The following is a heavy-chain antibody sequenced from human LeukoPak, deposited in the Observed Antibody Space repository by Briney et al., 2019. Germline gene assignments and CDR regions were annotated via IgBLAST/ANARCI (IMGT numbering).Heavy chain of an antibody. CDR2: IKPDGSEK. CDR3: ARDVSVSGMDV. Sequence: GGSLRLSCAVPGFTFTNYWMSWVRQAPGKGLEWVANIKPDGSEKYFVDSVKGRFTISRDNPKKSLYLQMNSLRAEDTAIYYCARDVSVSGMDVWGQGTTVTVSS. CDR1: GFTFTNYW. V-gene: IGHV3-7*01. D-gene: IGHD5/OR15-5a*01. J-gene: IGHJ6*02.